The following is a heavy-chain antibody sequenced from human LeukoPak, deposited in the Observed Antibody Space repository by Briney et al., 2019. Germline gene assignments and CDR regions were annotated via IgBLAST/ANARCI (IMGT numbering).Heavy chain of an antibody. CDR3: AKAGRGGAITLVRGVKGDYYYMDV. Sequence: GGSLRLSCAVSGFTFSYYAMSWVRQAPGKGLGWVSTMSGSGGGTYYADSVKGRFTISRDNSKNTLNLQMNSLRAEDTAVYYCAKAGRGGAITLVRGVKGDYYYMDVWGKGTTVTISS. V-gene: IGHV3-23*01. J-gene: IGHJ6*03. CDR2: MSGSGGGT. D-gene: IGHD3-10*01. CDR1: GFTFSYYA.